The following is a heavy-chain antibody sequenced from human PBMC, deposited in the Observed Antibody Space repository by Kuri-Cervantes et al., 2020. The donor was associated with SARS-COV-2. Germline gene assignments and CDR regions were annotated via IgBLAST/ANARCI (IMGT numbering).Heavy chain of an antibody. CDR1: GFIFNNHG. V-gene: IGHV3-33*01. J-gene: IGHJ1*01. CDR2: IWFDGSNE. Sequence: GESLKISCAASGFIFNNHGLHWVRQAPGKGLEWVAVIWFDGSNEYYADSVKGRFTISRDNSKDTVYLQMNSLRAEDTAVYYCAGATVVPYFHHWGQGTLVTVSS. D-gene: IGHD4-23*01. CDR3: AGATVVPYFHH.